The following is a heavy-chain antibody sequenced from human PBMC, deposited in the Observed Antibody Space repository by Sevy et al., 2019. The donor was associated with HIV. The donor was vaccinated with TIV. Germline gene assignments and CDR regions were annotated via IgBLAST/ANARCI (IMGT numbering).Heavy chain of an antibody. CDR1: GGTFSNYG. V-gene: IGHV1-69*13. D-gene: IGHD1-1*01. Sequence: ASVKVSCKASGGTFSNYGFHWVRQAPGQGLEWMGGIIPIFNTPHYAQQFQGRVTITADASTSTVYMELSSLTSDYTAVYFCATSGTTGTTSLFDYWGQGTLVTVSS. CDR2: IIPIFNTP. CDR3: ATSGTTGTTSLFDY. J-gene: IGHJ4*02.